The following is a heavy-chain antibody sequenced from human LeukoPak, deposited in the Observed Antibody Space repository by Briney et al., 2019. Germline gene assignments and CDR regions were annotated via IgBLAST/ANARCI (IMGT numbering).Heavy chain of an antibody. D-gene: IGHD2-2*01. V-gene: IGHV3-74*01. CDR3: ARDLVPAVIFYWFDP. CDR1: GFTFSSHW. CDR2: INSDWSST. J-gene: IGHJ5*02. Sequence: PGGSLRLPCAASGFTFSSHWMHWVRQAPGKGLVWVSRINSDWSSTSYADSVKGRFTISRDNAKNTLYLQMNSLRAEDTAVYYCARDLVPAVIFYWFDPWGQGTLVTVSS.